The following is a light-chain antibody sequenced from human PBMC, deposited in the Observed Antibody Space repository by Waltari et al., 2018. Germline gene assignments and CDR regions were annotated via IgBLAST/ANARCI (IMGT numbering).Light chain of an antibody. CDR1: SSDIGGYNY. Sequence: QSALTQPASVSGSPGQSIPISCTGTSSDIGGYNYLSWYQQHPGKAPELIIFEVTNRPSGVSHRFSGSKSANTASLTISALQADDEADYYCSSYSYSSGTLVIFGGGTRLTVL. CDR2: EVT. CDR3: SSYSYSSGTLVI. V-gene: IGLV2-14*01. J-gene: IGLJ2*01.